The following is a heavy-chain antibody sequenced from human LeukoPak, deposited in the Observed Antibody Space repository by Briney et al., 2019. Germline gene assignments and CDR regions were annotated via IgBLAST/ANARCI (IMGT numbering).Heavy chain of an antibody. CDR2: INSDGSST. CDR3: ARDRDRIVGTFDY. CDR1: GFTFSSYW. J-gene: IGHJ4*02. V-gene: IGHV3-74*01. Sequence: PGGSLRLSCAASGFTFSSYWMHWVRQAPGKGLVWVSRINSDGSSTSYADSVRGRFTISRDNAKNTLYLQMNSLRAEDTAVYYCARDRDRIVGTFDYWGQGTLVTVSS. D-gene: IGHD1-26*01.